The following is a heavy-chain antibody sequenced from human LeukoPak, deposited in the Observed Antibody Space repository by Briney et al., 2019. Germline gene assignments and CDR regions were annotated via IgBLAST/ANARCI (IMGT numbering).Heavy chain of an antibody. Sequence: SGGSLRLSCAASGFTFSSYEMNWVRQAPGKGLEWVSYISSSGSTTYYADSVKGRFTISRDNAKNSLYLQMNSLRAEDTAVYYCASGSQDYYYYMDVWGKGTTVTVSS. CDR3: ASGSQDYYYYMDV. V-gene: IGHV3-48*03. D-gene: IGHD1-26*01. CDR2: ISSSGSTT. J-gene: IGHJ6*03. CDR1: GFTFSSYE.